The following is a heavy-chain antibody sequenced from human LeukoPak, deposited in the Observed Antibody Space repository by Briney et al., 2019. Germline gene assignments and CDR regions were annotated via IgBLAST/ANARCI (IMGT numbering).Heavy chain of an antibody. CDR1: GFTFSNAW. CDR2: IKSKTVGGTT. CDR3: TTEAVTMIVVVIPYFDY. V-gene: IGHV3-15*01. D-gene: IGHD3-22*01. Sequence: GRSPRLSCAASGFTFSNAWMSWVRQAPGKGLDWVGRIKSKTVGGTTDYAAPVKGRFTISRDDSKNTLYLQMNSLKTEDTAVYYCTTEAVTMIVVVIPYFDYWGQGTLVTVSS. J-gene: IGHJ4*02.